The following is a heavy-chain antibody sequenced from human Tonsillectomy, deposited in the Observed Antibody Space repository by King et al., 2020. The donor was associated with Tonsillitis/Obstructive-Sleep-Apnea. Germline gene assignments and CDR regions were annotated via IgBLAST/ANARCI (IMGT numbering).Heavy chain of an antibody. CDR2: IWYDGSNK. Sequence: VQLVESGGGVVQPGRSLRLSCAASGFTFSSYGMHWVRQAPGKGLEWVAVIWYDGSNKYYADSVKGRFTISRDNSRNTRYLQMNSLRAEDTAVYYCARGDCSSTRCYNADYWGQGTLFTVSS. CDR1: GFTFSSYG. J-gene: IGHJ4*02. V-gene: IGHV3-33*01. CDR3: ARGDCSSTRCYNADY. D-gene: IGHD2-2*02.